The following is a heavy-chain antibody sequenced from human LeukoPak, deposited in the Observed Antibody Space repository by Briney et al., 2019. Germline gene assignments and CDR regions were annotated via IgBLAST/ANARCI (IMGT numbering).Heavy chain of an antibody. D-gene: IGHD3-10*01. CDR2: IDQDGSSQ. V-gene: IGHV3-7*01. Sequence: HPGGSLRLSCAASGFAFSSYLASWVRPAPEKGREWVANIDQDGSSQNYVDSVRGRFTISRDNAKNSVYLQMNSLRAEDTAVYYCARSLWPEDYWGPGILVTVSS. CDR3: ARSLWPEDY. CDR1: GFAFSSYL. J-gene: IGHJ4*02.